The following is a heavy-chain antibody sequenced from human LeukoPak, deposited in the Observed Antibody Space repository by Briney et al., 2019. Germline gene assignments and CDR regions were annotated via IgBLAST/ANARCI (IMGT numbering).Heavy chain of an antibody. CDR2: IYPGDSDT. V-gene: IGHV5-51*01. J-gene: IGHJ3*01. Sequence: KIGESLKISCKASGFTFTNYWIGWVRQMPGKGLEWMGIIYPGDSDTRYSPSFQGHVTISADKSPSTAYLQWRSLKASDTAIYYCAGHSFETVDAFDVWGLGTVVTVSA. CDR3: AGHSFETVDAFDV. CDR1: GFTFTNYW. D-gene: IGHD1-14*01.